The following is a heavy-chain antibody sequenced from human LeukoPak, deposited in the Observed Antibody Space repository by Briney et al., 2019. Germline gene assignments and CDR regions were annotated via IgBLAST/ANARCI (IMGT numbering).Heavy chain of an antibody. D-gene: IGHD3-10*01. CDR3: ARNYYGSGSYYCFDH. CDR1: GYTFASYG. Sequence: ASVKVSCKASGYTFASYGISWVRQAPGQGLEWMGWISAYNGNTNYAQKLQGRVTMTTDTSTSTAYMELRSLRSDDTAVYYCARNYYGSGSYYCFDHWGQGTLVTVSS. J-gene: IGHJ4*02. CDR2: ISAYNGNT. V-gene: IGHV1-18*01.